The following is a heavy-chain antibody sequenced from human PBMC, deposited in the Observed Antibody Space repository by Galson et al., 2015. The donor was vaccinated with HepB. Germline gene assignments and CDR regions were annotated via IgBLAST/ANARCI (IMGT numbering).Heavy chain of an antibody. CDR1: GYTLTELS. J-gene: IGHJ2*01. CDR2: FDPEDGET. Sequence: SVKVSCKVSGYTLTELSMHWVRQAPGKGLEWMGGFDPEDGETIYAQKFQGRVTMTEDTSTDTAYMELSSLRSEDTAVYYCASKLYGDVSWYFDLWGRGTLVTVSS. V-gene: IGHV1-24*01. D-gene: IGHD4-17*01. CDR3: ASKLYGDVSWYFDL.